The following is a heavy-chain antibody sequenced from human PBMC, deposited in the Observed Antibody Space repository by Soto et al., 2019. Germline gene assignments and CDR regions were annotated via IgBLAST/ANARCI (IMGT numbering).Heavy chain of an antibody. CDR1: GFSLSTSGVG. V-gene: IGHV2-5*02. CDR2: IYWDDDK. D-gene: IGHD3-10*01. Sequence: QITLKESGPTLVKPTQTLTLTCTFSGFSLSTSGVGVGWIRQPPGKALECLALIYWDDDKRYSPSLRSRLTLTKDTSKNQVVVTMSNMDPVDIATYYCVRQLWPRRRFDYWGQGTLVTVSS. J-gene: IGHJ4*02. CDR3: VRQLWPRRRFDY.